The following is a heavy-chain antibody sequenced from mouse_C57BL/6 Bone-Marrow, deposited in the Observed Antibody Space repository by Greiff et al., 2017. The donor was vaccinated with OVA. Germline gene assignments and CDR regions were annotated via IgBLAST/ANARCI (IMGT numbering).Heavy chain of an antibody. CDR1: GYSITSGYY. CDR3: ARGDGFDY. CDR2: ISYDGSN. J-gene: IGHJ2*01. D-gene: IGHD3-3*01. Sequence: VQLQQSGPGLVKPSQSLSLTCSVTGYSITSGYYWNWIRQFPGNKLEWMGYISYDGSNNYNPSLKNRISITRDTSKNQFFLKLNSVTTEDTATYYCARGDGFDYWGQGTTLTVSS. V-gene: IGHV3-6*01.